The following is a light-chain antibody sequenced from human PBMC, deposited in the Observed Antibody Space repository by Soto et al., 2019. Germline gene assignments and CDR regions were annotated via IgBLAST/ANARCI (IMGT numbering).Light chain of an antibody. V-gene: IGLV1-47*01. CDR3: AAWDESLSGYV. CDR1: NSNVGSSY. J-gene: IGLJ1*01. CDR2: TNN. Sequence: QSVLTQPPSASATPGQRVTISCSGSNSNVGSSYVYWYQHLPGAAPKLLIYTNNQRPSGVPDRFSGSKSGTSASLAISGLRSEDEAEYYCAAWDESLSGYVFGTGTRSPS.